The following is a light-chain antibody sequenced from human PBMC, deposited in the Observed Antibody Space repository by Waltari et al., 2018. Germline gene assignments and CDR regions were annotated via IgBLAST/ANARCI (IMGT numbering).Light chain of an antibody. V-gene: IGLV2-14*03. Sequence: QSSLTQPASVSGSPGQSITISCTGTSSDIGDYNYVSWYQQNPGKAPKLMIYDVTNRPSGVSNRFSGSKSGNTASLTISGLQAEDEADYYCTSYRRGSALGVFGGGTSLTVL. CDR1: SSDIGDYNY. CDR2: DVT. CDR3: TSYRRGSALGV. J-gene: IGLJ2*01.